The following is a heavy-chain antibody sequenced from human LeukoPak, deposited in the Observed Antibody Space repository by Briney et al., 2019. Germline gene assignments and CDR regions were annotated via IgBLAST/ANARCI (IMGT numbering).Heavy chain of an antibody. CDR1: GFIFSSYA. Sequence: GGSLRPSCSASGFIFSSYAMHWVRQAPGKGLKYVSAISSNGGSTYYADSVKGRFTISRDNSKNMLYLQMSSLRVEDTAVYYCVRGCSSTSCYGVSGYWGQGTLVTVSS. J-gene: IGHJ4*02. D-gene: IGHD2-2*01. CDR2: ISSNGGST. V-gene: IGHV3-64D*06. CDR3: VRGCSSTSCYGVSGY.